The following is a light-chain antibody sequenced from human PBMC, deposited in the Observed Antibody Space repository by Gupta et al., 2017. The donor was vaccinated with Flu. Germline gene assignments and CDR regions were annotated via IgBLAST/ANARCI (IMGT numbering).Light chain of an antibody. CDR3: QQSYSNVS. V-gene: IGKV1-39*01. Sequence: DIQMTQSPSSLSASVGDRVTITCRAGQSISSYLNWYQQKPGKAPKLLIYAASSLQSGVPSRFSGSGSGTDFTLTISSLQPEDFATYYCQQSYSNVSFGQGTKVEIK. CDR1: QSISSY. J-gene: IGKJ1*01. CDR2: AAS.